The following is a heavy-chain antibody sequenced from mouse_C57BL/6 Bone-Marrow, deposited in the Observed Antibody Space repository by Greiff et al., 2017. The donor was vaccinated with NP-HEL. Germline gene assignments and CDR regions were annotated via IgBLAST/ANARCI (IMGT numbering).Heavy chain of an antibody. V-gene: IGHV7-1*01. Sequence: EVKLVESGGGLVQSGRSLRLSCATSGFTFSDFYMEWVRQAPGKGLEWIAASRNKANDYTTEYSASVKGRFIVSRDTSQSILYLQMNALRAEDTAIYYCARDAAEGYFDYWGQGTTLTVSS. CDR3: ARDAAEGYFDY. CDR1: GFTFSDFY. CDR2: SRNKANDYTT. J-gene: IGHJ2*01.